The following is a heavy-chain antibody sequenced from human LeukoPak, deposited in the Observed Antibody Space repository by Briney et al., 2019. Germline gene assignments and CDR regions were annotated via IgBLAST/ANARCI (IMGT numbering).Heavy chain of an antibody. CDR3: ARDRGGYYDSSGYYVRFDP. J-gene: IGHJ5*02. CDR1: GGSISSYY. Sequence: ASETLSLTCTVSGGSISSYYWSWIRQPPGKGLEWIGYTYYSGSTNYNPSLKSQVTISVDTSKNQFSLKLSSVTAADTAVYYCARDRGGYYDSSGYYVRFDPWGQGTLVTVSS. V-gene: IGHV4-59*01. D-gene: IGHD3-22*01. CDR2: TYYSGST.